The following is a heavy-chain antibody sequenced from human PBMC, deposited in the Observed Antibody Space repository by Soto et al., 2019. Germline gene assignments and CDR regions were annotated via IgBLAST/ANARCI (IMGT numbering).Heavy chain of an antibody. D-gene: IGHD6-13*01. V-gene: IGHV1-69*12. CDR2: IIPIFGTA. J-gene: IGHJ6*02. CDR1: GGTFSSYA. CDR3: ASPAAGTGSYYYGMDV. Sequence: QVQLVQSGAEVKKPGSSVKVSCKASGGTFSSYAISWVRQAPGQGLEWMGGIIPIFGTANYAQKFQGRVTLAADESTSTAYMELSSLRSDDTAVYYCASPAAGTGSYYYGMDVWGQGTTVTVSS.